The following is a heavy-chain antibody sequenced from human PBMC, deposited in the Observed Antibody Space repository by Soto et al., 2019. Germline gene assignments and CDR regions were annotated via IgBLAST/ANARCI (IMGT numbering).Heavy chain of an antibody. D-gene: IGHD3-3*01. V-gene: IGHV1-2*04. CDR2: INPNSGGT. Sequence: ASVKVACKASGYTFTGYYMHWVRQAPGQGLEWMGWINPNSGGTNHAQKFQGWVTMTRDTSISTAYMELSRLRSEDTAVYYCARDRGDFWSGRPFDYWGQGTLVTVSS. J-gene: IGHJ4*02. CDR3: ARDRGDFWSGRPFDY. CDR1: GYTFTGYY.